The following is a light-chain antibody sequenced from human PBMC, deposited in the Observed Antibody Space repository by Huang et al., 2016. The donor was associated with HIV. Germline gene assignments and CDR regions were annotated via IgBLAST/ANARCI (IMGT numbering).Light chain of an antibody. J-gene: IGKJ5*01. CDR2: AAS. CDR3: QQSYRTPS. Sequence: DIQMTQSPTSLSASVGDRVTITCRPSQSISTHLNWYHQRPGKAPKLLIYAASSLQSGVPLRFSVSGSGTNFTLTITSLQPEDLGTYYCQQSYRTPSFGLGTRLEIE. CDR1: QSISTH. V-gene: IGKV1-39*01.